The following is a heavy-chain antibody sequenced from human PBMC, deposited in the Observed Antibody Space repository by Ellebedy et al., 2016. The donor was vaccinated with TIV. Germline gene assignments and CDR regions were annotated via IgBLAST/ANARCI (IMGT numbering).Heavy chain of an antibody. J-gene: IGHJ5*02. Sequence: GESLKISXAASGFTFSGYAMNWVRQAPGKGLEWVSAISGSGGSTYYADSVKGRFTISRDNAKNSLYLQMNSLRAEDTAVYYCARAHPPVSGYGAWGQGTLVTVSS. V-gene: IGHV3-23*01. D-gene: IGHD5-12*01. CDR3: ARAHPPVSGYGA. CDR1: GFTFSGYA. CDR2: ISGSGGST.